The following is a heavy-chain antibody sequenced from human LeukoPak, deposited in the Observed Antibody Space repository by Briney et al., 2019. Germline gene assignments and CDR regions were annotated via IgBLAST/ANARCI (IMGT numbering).Heavy chain of an antibody. D-gene: IGHD3-10*01. J-gene: IGHJ3*01. CDR3: ARDFPGIGRGTFDF. Sequence: GGSLRLSCAASGFTFSSYGMHWVRQAPGKGLEWVAVISYDGSNKYYADSVKGRFTISRDNSKNTLYLQMNSLRAEDTAVYYCARDFPGIGRGTFDFWGQGTIIIVSS. CDR1: GFTFSSYG. CDR2: ISYDGSNK. V-gene: IGHV3-30*03.